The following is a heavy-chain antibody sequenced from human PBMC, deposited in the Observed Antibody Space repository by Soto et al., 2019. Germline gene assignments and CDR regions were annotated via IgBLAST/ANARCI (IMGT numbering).Heavy chain of an antibody. CDR3: AREHTAMVGDYYYYGMDV. CDR2: INPSGGST. V-gene: IGHV1-46*01. CDR1: GYTFTSYY. D-gene: IGHD5-18*01. Sequence: ASVKVSCKASGYTFTSYYMHWVRQAPGQGLEWMGIINPSGGSTSYAQKFQGRVTMTRDTSTSTVYMELSSLRSEDTAVYYCAREHTAMVGDYYYYGMDVWGQRTTVTV. J-gene: IGHJ6*01.